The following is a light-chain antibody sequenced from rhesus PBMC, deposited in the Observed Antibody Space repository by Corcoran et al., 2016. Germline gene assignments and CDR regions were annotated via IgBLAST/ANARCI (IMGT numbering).Light chain of an antibody. CDR1: QGITNA. CDR2: EAS. Sequence: DIQMTQSPSSLSASVGDRVTIACRASQGITNALAWYQQKPGETPKLLIYEASSLQTGIPSRFSGRGSGMDFTLTISSLQPEDFATYYCQHYYSLPPTCGPGTKLDI. V-gene: IGKV1-21*01. CDR3: QHYYSLPPT. J-gene: IGKJ3*01.